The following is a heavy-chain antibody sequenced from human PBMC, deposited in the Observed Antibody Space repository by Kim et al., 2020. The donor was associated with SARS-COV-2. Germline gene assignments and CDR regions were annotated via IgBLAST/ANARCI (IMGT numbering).Heavy chain of an antibody. V-gene: IGHV3-49*03. Sequence: GGSLRLSCAASGFTFSDYTMSWFRQAPGKGLEWVGSLRGNAYRGTTDYAASVKGSFTISRADSKSVAYLQMKSLKTEDTAEYYCDTHVRSLYFFDYWGQG. CDR2: LRGNAYRGTT. J-gene: IGHJ4*02. CDR1: GFTFSDYT. D-gene: IGHD3-3*01. CDR3: DTHVRSLYFFDY.